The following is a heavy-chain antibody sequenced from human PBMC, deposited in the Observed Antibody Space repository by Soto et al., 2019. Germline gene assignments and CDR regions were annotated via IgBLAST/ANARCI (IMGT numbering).Heavy chain of an antibody. D-gene: IGHD6-13*01. CDR3: AKPDSRSWPYYYYGTDV. V-gene: IGHV3-23*01. J-gene: IGHJ6*04. CDR2: ISGSGGST. CDR1: GFTCSRYA. Sequence: EVQLLESGGGLVQPGGSLRLSCAASGFTCSRYAMSWVRQAPGKGLAWVSAISGSGGSTFSADSVKGRFTISRDNSKNTVDRQMNSLSAEDTAVYYCAKPDSRSWPYYYYGTDVWGKGTTVTVSS.